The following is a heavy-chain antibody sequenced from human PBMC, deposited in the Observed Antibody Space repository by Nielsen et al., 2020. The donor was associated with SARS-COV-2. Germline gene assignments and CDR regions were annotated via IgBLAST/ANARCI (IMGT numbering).Heavy chain of an antibody. J-gene: IGHJ6*03. V-gene: IGHV4-34*01. CDR1: GFTFSSYA. Sequence: GSLRLSCAASGFTFSSYAMSWVRQPPGKGLEWIGEINHSGSTNYNPYLKSRVTISVDTSKNQFSLKLSSVTAADTAVYYCARVRKNYYYYYMDVWGKGTTVTVSS. CDR2: INHSGST. CDR3: ARVRKNYYYYYMDV.